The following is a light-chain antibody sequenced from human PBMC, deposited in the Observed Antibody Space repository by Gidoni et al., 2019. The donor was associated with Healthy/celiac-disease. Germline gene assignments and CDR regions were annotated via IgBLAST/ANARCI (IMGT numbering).Light chain of an antibody. CDR3: CSYAGSSTSV. CDR2: EVS. CDR1: SSDVGSYNL. V-gene: IGLV2-23*02. Sequence: QSALTQPASVSGSPGQSITISCTGTSSDVGSYNLVSWYQQHPGKAPTLMIYEVSKRPSGVSNRFSGSKSGNTASLTISGLQAEDEADYYCCSYAGSSTSVFGGGTKLTVL. J-gene: IGLJ3*02.